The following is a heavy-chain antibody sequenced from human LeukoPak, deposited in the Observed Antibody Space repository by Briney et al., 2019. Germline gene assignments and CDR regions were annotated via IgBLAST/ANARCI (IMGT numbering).Heavy chain of an antibody. CDR1: GFTFDDYA. J-gene: IGHJ3*02. CDR2: ISWNSGSI. V-gene: IGHV3-9*01. Sequence: TGGSLRLSCIASGFTFDDYAMHWVRQAPGKGLEWVSGISWNSGSIGYADSVKGRFTISRDNAKNSLHLQMNSLRAEDTAVYYCARTAAGWDAFDIWGQGTMVTVSS. D-gene: IGHD6-13*01. CDR3: ARTAAGWDAFDI.